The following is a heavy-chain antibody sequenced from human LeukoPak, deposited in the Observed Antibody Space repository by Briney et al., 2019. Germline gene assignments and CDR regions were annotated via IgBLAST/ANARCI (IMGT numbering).Heavy chain of an antibody. J-gene: IGHJ3*02. CDR1: GGTFSSYA. D-gene: IGHD3-3*01. CDR2: IIPIFGTA. CDR3: ARWGVQEHYDFWSGPPRNAFDI. V-gene: IGHV1-69*13. Sequence: SVKVSCKASGGTFSSYAISWVRQAPGQGLEWMGGIIPIFGTANYAQKFQGRVTITADESTSTAYMELSSLRSEDTAVYYCARWGVQEHYDFWSGPPRNAFDIWGQGTMVTVSS.